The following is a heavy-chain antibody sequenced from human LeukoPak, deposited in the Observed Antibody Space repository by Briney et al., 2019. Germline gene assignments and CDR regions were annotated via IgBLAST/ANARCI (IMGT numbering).Heavy chain of an antibody. Sequence: ASVKVSCTASGYTFTGYFMHWVRRTPGQGHEWMGWIDPNSAGTLYSQKFQGRVSMTRDMSINTIYMELSSLRSDDTAVYYCAKEVGHNGRFDYWGQGTLVTVSP. D-gene: IGHD1-1*01. CDR1: GYTFTGYF. V-gene: IGHV1-2*02. J-gene: IGHJ4*02. CDR2: IDPNSAGT. CDR3: AKEVGHNGRFDY.